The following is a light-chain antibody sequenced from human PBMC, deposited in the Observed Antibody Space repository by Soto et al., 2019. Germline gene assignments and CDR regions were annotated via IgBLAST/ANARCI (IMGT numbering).Light chain of an antibody. CDR2: GAS. CDR3: QQLNAYPLT. J-gene: IGKJ5*01. V-gene: IGKV1-9*01. CDR1: QGISSY. Sequence: DSKLTESPSFLSASVGDRVTITCRASQGISSYLAWFQQKPGRAPNLLIYGASTLQSGVPSRFSGSGSGTDFTLTISNLQPEDFATYYCQQLNAYPLTFGQGTRLEIK.